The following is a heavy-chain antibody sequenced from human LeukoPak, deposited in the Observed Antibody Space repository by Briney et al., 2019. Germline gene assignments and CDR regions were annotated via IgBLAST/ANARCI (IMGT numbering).Heavy chain of an antibody. CDR2: INYRGNT. V-gene: IGHV4-39*07. Sequence: PSETLSLTCNVSGDSVNNTNYYWAWIRQPPGKGLEWIGSINYRGNTYFNPPLKSRIILSVDSSMNQFSLKLTSVTAADTAMFFCARVTYRSSSPFFNFWGQGTLVTVSS. CDR1: GDSVNNTNYY. CDR3: ARVTYRSSSPFFNF. D-gene: IGHD6-6*01. J-gene: IGHJ4*02.